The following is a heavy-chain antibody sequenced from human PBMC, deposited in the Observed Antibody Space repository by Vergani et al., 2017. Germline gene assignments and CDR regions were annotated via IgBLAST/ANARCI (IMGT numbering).Heavy chain of an antibody. CDR2: IYYSGNT. CDR3: ARAPLEWLSPSD. Sequence: QAQLQESGPGLVKPSETLSLTCTVSGGSISSHYWSWIRQPPGKGLEWIGYIYYSGNTNYNPSLKSRVTISVDTSKNQVSLKLSSVTAADTAMYYCARAPLEWLSPSDWGQGTLVTVSS. CDR1: GGSISSHY. V-gene: IGHV4-59*11. D-gene: IGHD6-19*01. J-gene: IGHJ4*02.